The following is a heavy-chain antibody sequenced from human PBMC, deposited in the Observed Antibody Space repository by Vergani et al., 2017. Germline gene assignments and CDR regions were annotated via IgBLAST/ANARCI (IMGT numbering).Heavy chain of an antibody. CDR3: ATPHYYDSRGDRDY. CDR2: ISYDGSNK. V-gene: IGHV3-30*03. J-gene: IGHJ4*02. D-gene: IGHD3-22*01. CDR1: GFTFSSYG. Sequence: QVQLVESGGGVVQPGRSLRLSCAASGFTFSSYGMHWVRQAPGKGLEWVAVISYDGSNKYYADSVKGRFTISRDNSKNTLYLQMNSRRAEDTAVYYCATPHYYDSRGDRDYWGQGTLVTVSS.